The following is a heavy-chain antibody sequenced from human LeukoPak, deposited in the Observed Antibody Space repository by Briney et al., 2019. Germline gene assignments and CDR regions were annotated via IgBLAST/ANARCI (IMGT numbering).Heavy chain of an antibody. D-gene: IGHD6-19*01. CDR2: ISYDGSNK. CDR3: AKDSDSSGWYGSPFDY. CDR1: GFTFSSYG. J-gene: IGHJ4*02. Sequence: GGSLRLSCAASGFTFSSYGMHWVRQAPGKGLEWVAVISYDGSNKYYADSVKGRFTISGDNSKNTLYLQMNSLRAEDTAVYYCAKDSDSSGWYGSPFDYWGQGTLVTVSS. V-gene: IGHV3-30*18.